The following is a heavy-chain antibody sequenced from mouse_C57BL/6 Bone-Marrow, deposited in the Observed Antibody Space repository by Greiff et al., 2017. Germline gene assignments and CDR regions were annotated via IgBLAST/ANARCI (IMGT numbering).Heavy chain of an antibody. V-gene: IGHV1-9*01. CDR3: AILDYEYDREYYFDY. Sequence: VQLQPSGAELMKPGASVKLSCQATGYTFTGYWIEWVKQWPGHGLEWLGEILPGSGSTNYNEKFKGTATFTADTSSNTAYMQLSSLTTEDSAIYDCAILDYEYDREYYFDYWGQGTTLTVSS. J-gene: IGHJ2*01. CDR1: GYTFTGYW. CDR2: ILPGSGST. D-gene: IGHD2-4*01.